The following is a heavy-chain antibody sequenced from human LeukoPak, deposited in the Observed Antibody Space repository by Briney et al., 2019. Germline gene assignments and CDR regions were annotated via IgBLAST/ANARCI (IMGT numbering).Heavy chain of an antibody. Sequence: GGSLRLSCAASGFIFSNFAMHWVRQAPGKGLEWVSSVSTGSNYIYYADSVKGRFTISRDNDKNSLYLQMNSLRAEDTAVYYCAKAYYIEGVLDYWGQGTLVTVSS. D-gene: IGHD3-22*01. CDR1: GFIFSNFA. CDR3: AKAYYIEGVLDY. V-gene: IGHV3-21*01. J-gene: IGHJ4*02. CDR2: VSTGSNYI.